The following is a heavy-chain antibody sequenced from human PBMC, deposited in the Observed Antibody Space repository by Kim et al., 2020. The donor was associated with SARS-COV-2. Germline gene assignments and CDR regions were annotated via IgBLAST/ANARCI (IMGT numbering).Heavy chain of an antibody. V-gene: IGHV4-39*01. CDR1: GCSISSSSYY. Sequence: SETLSLTCTVSGCSISSSSYYWGWIRQPPGKGLEWIGSIYYSGSTYYNPSLKSRVTISVDTSKNQFSLKLSSVTAADTAVYYCARRALQGWELISLGPFDYWGQGTLVTVSS. CDR3: ARRALQGWELISLGPFDY. D-gene: IGHD1-26*01. J-gene: IGHJ4*02. CDR2: IYYSGST.